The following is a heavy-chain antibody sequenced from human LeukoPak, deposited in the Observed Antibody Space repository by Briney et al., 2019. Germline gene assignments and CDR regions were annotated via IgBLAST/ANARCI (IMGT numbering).Heavy chain of an antibody. CDR1: GFTFSDYY. V-gene: IGHV3-7*01. D-gene: IGHD3-22*01. CDR3: ARDVSPWLSLYYFDY. Sequence: PGGSLRLSCAASGFTFSDYYMSWVRQAPGKGLEWVANIKQDGSEKYYVDSVKGRFTISRDNAKNSLYLQMNSLRAEDTAVYYCARDVSPWLSLYYFDYWGQGTLVTVSS. J-gene: IGHJ4*02. CDR2: IKQDGSEK.